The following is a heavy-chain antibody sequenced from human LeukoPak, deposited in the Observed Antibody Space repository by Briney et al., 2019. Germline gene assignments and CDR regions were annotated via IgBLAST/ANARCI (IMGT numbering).Heavy chain of an antibody. CDR3: ARERGYSYGAHCDY. V-gene: IGHV3-33*01. CDR1: GGTFSSYG. D-gene: IGHD5-18*01. J-gene: IGHJ4*02. CDR2: IWYDGSNK. Sequence: SCKASGGTFSSYGMHWVRQVPGKGLEWVAVIWYDGSNKYYADSVKGRFTISRDNSKNTVYLQMNSLRAEDTAVYYCARERGYSYGAHCDYWGQGTLVTVSS.